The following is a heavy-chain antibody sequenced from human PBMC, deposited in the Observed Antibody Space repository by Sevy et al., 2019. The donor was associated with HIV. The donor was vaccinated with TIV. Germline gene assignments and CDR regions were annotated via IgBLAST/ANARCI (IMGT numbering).Heavy chain of an antibody. Sequence: SETLSLTCAVYGGSFSGYYWSWIRQPPGKGLEWIGEINHSGSTNYNPSLKSRVTISVDTSKNQFSLKLSSVTAADTAVDYCARGRSGSQDYWGQGTLVTVSS. D-gene: IGHD1-26*01. CDR3: ARGRSGSQDY. CDR1: GGSFSGYY. J-gene: IGHJ4*02. V-gene: IGHV4-34*01. CDR2: INHSGST.